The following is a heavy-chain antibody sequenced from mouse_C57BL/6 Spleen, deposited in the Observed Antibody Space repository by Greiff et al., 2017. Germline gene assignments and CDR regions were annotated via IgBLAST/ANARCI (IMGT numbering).Heavy chain of an antibody. Sequence: VQLQQPGAELLKPGASVKLSCKASGYTFTSYWMHWVKQRPGQGLEWIGMIHPNSGSTNYNEKFKSKATLTVDKSSSTAYMQLSSLTSEDSAVYYCARDYGSRDWFAYWGQGTLVTVSA. CDR2: IHPNSGST. V-gene: IGHV1-64*01. CDR3: ARDYGSRDWFAY. CDR1: GYTFTSYW. J-gene: IGHJ3*01. D-gene: IGHD1-1*01.